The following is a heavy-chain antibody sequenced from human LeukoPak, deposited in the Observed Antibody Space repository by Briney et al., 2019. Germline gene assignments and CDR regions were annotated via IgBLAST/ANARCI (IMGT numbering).Heavy chain of an antibody. J-gene: IGHJ2*01. CDR3: ARGAYYYDSSGYYYGRYFDL. CDR2: IYYSGST. V-gene: IGHV4-59*01. Sequence: SETLSLTCTVSGGSISSYYWSWIRQPPGKGLEWIGYIYYSGSTNYNPSLKSRVTISVNTSKNQFSLKLSSVTAADTAVYYCARGAYYYDSSGYYYGRYFDLWGRGTLVTVSS. D-gene: IGHD3-22*01. CDR1: GGSISSYY.